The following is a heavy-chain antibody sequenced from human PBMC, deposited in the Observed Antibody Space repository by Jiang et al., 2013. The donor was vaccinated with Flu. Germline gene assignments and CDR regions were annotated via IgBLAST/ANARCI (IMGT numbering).Heavy chain of an antibody. D-gene: IGHD6-6*01. J-gene: IGHJ4*02. Sequence: PGLVKPSETLSLTCTVSGGSVSSGNYYWSWIRQPPGKRLEWIGYIYSSGSTNYNPSLRSRVTISIDSSKSQFSLKLSSVTAADTAVYYCARGGQLAFAEYWGQGTLVTVSS. V-gene: IGHV4-61*01. CDR3: ARGGQLAFAEY. CDR1: GGSVSSGNYY. CDR2: IYSSGST.